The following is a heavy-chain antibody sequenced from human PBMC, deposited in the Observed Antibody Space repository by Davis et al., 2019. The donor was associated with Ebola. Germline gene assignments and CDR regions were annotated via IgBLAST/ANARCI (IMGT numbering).Heavy chain of an antibody. CDR1: GFTFSDYY. CDR3: AKGGLWGHGMDV. V-gene: IGHV3-23*01. J-gene: IGHJ6*02. Sequence: PGGSLRLSCAASGFTFSDYYMSWIRQAPGKGLEWVSGISGSGYNTYYADSVKGRFTISRDNSRNTQYLQMNSLRVEDTAVYYCAKGGLWGHGMDVWGQGTTVTVSS. CDR2: ISGSGYNT. D-gene: IGHD4/OR15-4a*01.